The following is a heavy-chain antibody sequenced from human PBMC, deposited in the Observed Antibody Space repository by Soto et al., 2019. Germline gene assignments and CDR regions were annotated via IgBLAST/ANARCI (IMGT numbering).Heavy chain of an antibody. Sequence: EVQMVQSGGDLVKPGGSLRLSCVTSGFMFSSAWMSWVRQAPGKGLEWVARIKSKADGGARDYAAPVKDRFTISRDDSKNTVYRQMNSLRAEDTVVYYCVEGWNDFWGQGTLVTVSS. V-gene: IGHV3-15*01. CDR2: IKSKADGGAR. CDR3: VEGWNDF. J-gene: IGHJ4*02. D-gene: IGHD1-1*01. CDR1: GFMFSSAW.